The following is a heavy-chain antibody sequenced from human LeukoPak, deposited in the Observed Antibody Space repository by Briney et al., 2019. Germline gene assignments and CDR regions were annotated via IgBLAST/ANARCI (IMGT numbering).Heavy chain of an antibody. CDR2: ISYDGSNK. CDR1: GFTFSSYG. D-gene: IGHD3-10*01. V-gene: IGHV3-30*18. J-gene: IGHJ6*02. Sequence: GGSLRLSCAASGFTFSSYGMHWVRQAPGKGLEWVAVISYDGSNKYYADSVKGRFTISRDNSKNTLYLQMNSLRAEDTAVYYCAKDLVPGLREYYGMDVWGQGTTVTVSS. CDR3: AKDLVPGLREYYGMDV.